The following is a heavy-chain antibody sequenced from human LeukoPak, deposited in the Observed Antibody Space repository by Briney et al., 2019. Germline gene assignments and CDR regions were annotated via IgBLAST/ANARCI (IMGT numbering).Heavy chain of an antibody. CDR2: IKQDGSEK. CDR3: ARDNRYYYDSSGTGDAFDI. J-gene: IGHJ3*02. Sequence: PSGGSLRLSCAASGFTFSSYWMSWVRQAPGKGLEWVANIKQDGSEKYYVDSVKGRFTISRDNAKNSLYLQMNSLRAEDTAVYYCARDNRYYYDSSGTGDAFDIWAKGQWSPSLQ. CDR1: GFTFSSYW. D-gene: IGHD3-22*01. V-gene: IGHV3-7*01.